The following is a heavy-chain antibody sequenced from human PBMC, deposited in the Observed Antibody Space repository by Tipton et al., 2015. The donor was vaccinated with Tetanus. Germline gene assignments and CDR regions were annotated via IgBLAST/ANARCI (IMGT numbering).Heavy chain of an antibody. CDR2: IYHSGNT. CDR1: GYSISSGYY. D-gene: IGHD1-26*01. V-gene: IGHV4-38-2*01. Sequence: TLSLTCAVSGYSISSGYYWGWIRQPPGKGLEWIGTIYHSGNTYYKPSLKSQVTISVDTSKNQFSLKLTSVTAADTAVYYCARIRTTVGYFDFWGQGTLVAVTS. CDR3: ARIRTTVGYFDF. J-gene: IGHJ4*02.